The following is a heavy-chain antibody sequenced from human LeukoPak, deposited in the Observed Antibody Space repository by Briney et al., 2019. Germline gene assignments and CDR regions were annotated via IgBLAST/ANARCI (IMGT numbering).Heavy chain of an antibody. D-gene: IGHD2-2*03. J-gene: IGHJ4*02. CDR1: GFTFSSYA. CDR3: ARDGYCSSTGCSAYFFDS. CDR2: ISYDGTNK. V-gene: IGHV3-30-3*01. Sequence: GRSLRLSCAASGFTFSSYAMHWVRQAPAKGLHWVAVISYDGTNKYYADSVKGRFTIPRDNSKNTLYLQLNSLRPEDTALYYCARDGYCSSTGCSAYFFDSWGQGTLVTVSS.